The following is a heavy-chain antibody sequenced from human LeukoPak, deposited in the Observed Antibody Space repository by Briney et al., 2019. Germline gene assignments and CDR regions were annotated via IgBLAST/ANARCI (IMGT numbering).Heavy chain of an antibody. Sequence: GGSLRLSCAVSGFTFSSYAMSWVRQAPGKGLEWVSGISGSGGSTYYADSVKGRFTISRDNSKNTLYLQMNSLRAEDTAVYYCAKDRAGSSWXNFDYWGQGTLVTVXS. V-gene: IGHV3-23*01. D-gene: IGHD6-13*01. J-gene: IGHJ4*02. CDR2: ISGSGGST. CDR1: GFTFSSYA. CDR3: AKDRAGSSWXNFDY.